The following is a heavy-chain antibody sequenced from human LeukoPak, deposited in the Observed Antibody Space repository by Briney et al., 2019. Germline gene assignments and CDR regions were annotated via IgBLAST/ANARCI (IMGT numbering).Heavy chain of an antibody. J-gene: IGHJ4*02. D-gene: IGHD2-2*01. CDR1: GFTFSSYA. CDR2: ISGSGGST. V-gene: IGHV3-23*01. CDR3: AKDQCVVPAANLDY. Sequence: GGSLRLSCAASGFTFSSYAMSWVRQAPGKGLEWVSAISGSGGSTYYADSVKGRFTISRDNSKNTLYLQMNSLRAEDTAVYYCAKDQCVVPAANLDYWGQGTLVTVSS.